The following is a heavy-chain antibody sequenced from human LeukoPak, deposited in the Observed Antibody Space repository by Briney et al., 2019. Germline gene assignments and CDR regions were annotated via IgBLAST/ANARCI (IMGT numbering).Heavy chain of an antibody. CDR1: GFTFSSYG. V-gene: IGHV3-23*01. Sequence: AGGSLRLSCAASGFTFSSYGMHWVRQAPGKGLEWVSAISGSGGSTYYADSVKGQFTISRDNSKNTLYLQMNSLRAEDTAVYYCAKRHSSGWYALDAFDIWGQGTMVTVS. CDR2: ISGSGGST. D-gene: IGHD6-19*01. CDR3: AKRHSSGWYALDAFDI. J-gene: IGHJ3*02.